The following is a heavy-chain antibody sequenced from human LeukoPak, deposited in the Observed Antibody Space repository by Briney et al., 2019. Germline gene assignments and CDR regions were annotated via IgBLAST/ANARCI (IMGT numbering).Heavy chain of an antibody. J-gene: IGHJ5*02. CDR1: GYSFTNYD. D-gene: IGHD3-10*01. CDR3: ARDLLMVRGAKGWFDP. CDR2: MNPNSGIT. V-gene: IGHV1-8*03. Sequence: GASVKVSCKASGYSFTNYDINWVRQATGQGLEWMVWMNPNSGITAYAQKFQGRVTITADESTSTAYMELSSLRSEDTAVYYCARDLLMVRGAKGWFDPWGQGALVTVSS.